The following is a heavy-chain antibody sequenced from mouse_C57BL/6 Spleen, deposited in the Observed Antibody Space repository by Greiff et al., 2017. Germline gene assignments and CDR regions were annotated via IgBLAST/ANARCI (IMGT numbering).Heavy chain of an antibody. CDR2: LWWDDDK. D-gene: IGHD2-12*01. J-gene: IGHJ4*01. V-gene: IGHV8-8*01. Sequence: QVTLKVSGPGILQPSQTLSLTCSFSGFSLSTFGMGVGWIRQPSGKGLEWLAHLWWDDDKYYNPALKSRLAISKDTSKNQVFLKVANVYTADTATYYWARIARVTGRYYYAMDYWGQGTSVTVSS. CDR1: GFSLSTFGMG. CDR3: ARIARVTGRYYYAMDY.